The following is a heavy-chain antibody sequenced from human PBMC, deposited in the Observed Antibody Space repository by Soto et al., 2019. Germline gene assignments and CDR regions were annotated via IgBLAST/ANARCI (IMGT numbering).Heavy chain of an antibody. Sequence: GGSLRLSCAASGFTFSSYAMSWVRQAPGKGLDWVSGIGLSGATYYADSVRGRFTISRDNSRNTLYLQMNSLRAEDTAVYYCGKRKFGPTREYYFDYWGQGILVTVSS. CDR2: IGLSGAT. V-gene: IGHV3-23*01. CDR3: GKRKFGPTREYYFDY. CDR1: GFTFSSYA. J-gene: IGHJ4*02. D-gene: IGHD3-16*01.